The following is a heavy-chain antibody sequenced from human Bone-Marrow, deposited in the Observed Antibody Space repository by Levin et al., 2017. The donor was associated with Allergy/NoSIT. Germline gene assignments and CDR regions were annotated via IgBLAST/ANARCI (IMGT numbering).Heavy chain of an antibody. CDR3: AVLAGLVSAAIMDP. D-gene: IGHD2-2*01. CDR1: GFTFGDYA. CDR2: ISGSARDI. Sequence: GGSLRLSCVVSGFTFGDYAMHWVRQVPGKGLEWVSSISGSARDIAYADSVRGRFTISRDNAKNSLYLQMNSLRADDTALYYCAVLAGLVSAAIMDPWGQGAPVTVSS. J-gene: IGHJ1*01. V-gene: IGHV3-9*01.